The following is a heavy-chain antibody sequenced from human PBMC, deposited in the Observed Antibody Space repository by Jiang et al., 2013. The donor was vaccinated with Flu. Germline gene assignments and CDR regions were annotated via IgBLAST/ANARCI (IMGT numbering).Heavy chain of an antibody. CDR2: ISSSGSFM. CDR3: ARDIVVVPAADYFDH. CDR1: SDYH. D-gene: IGHD2-2*01. J-gene: IGHJ4*02. Sequence: SDYHMSWIRQAPGKGLEWVSHISSSGSFMYYADSVKGRFTISRDNAKNSMYLQMNSLRAEDTAVYFCARDIVVVPAADYFDHWGQGTLVAVSS. V-gene: IGHV3-11*01.